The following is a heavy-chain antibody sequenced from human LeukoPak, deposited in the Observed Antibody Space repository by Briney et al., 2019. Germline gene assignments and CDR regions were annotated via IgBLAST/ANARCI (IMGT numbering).Heavy chain of an antibody. Sequence: GGSLRLSCAASGFTFDDYAMHWVRQAPGKGLEWVSGISWNSGNIGYADSVKGRFTVSRGNAKNSLYLQMNSLRDEDTAFYYCAKESSSTWARGYYGMDVWGHGTTVTVSS. CDR3: AKESSSTWARGYYGMDV. V-gene: IGHV3-9*01. CDR1: GFTFDDYA. D-gene: IGHD6-13*01. CDR2: ISWNSGNI. J-gene: IGHJ6*02.